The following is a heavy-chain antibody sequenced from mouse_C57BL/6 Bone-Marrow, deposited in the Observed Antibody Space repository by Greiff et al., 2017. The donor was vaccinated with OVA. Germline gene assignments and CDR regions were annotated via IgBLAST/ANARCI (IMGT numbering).Heavy chain of an antibody. J-gene: IGHJ3*01. CDR3: ARPRPGWAN. V-gene: IGHV5-6*01. CDR1: GFTFSSYG. CDR2: ISSGGSYT. Sequence: EVQGVESGGDLVKPGGSLKLSCAASGFTFSSYGMSWVRQTPDKRLEWVATISSGGSYTYYPDSVKGRFTISRDNAKNTLYLQMSSLKSEDTAMYYCARPRPGWANGGQGTLVTVSA.